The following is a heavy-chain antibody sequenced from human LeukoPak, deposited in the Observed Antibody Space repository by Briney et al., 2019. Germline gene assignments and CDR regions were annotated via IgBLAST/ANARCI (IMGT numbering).Heavy chain of an antibody. CDR1: GFTFSSYS. V-gene: IGHV3-21*01. J-gene: IGHJ6*04. D-gene: IGHD2-2*01. CDR3: ARVGTVVVPAASYYYYGMDV. CDR2: ISSSSSYI. Sequence: GGSLRLSCAASGFTFSSYSMNWVRQAPGKGPEWVSSISSSSSYIYYADSVKGRFTISRDNAKNSLYLQMNSLRAEDTAVYYCARVGTVVVPAASYYYYGMDVWGKGTTVTVSS.